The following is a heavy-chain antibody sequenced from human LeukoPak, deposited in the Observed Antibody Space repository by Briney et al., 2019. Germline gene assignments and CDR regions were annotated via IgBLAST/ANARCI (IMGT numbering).Heavy chain of an antibody. J-gene: IGHJ4*02. CDR2: INPSGGST. CDR1: GYIFTNYY. CDR3: ARAYYYDSSGYYPFDY. Sequence: ASVKVSCKASGYIFTNYYMHWVRQAPGQGLEWMGIINPSGGSTSYAQKFQGRVTMTRDTSTSTVYMELSSLRSEDTAVYYCARAYYYDSSGYYPFDYWGQATLVTVSS. D-gene: IGHD3-22*01. V-gene: IGHV1-46*01.